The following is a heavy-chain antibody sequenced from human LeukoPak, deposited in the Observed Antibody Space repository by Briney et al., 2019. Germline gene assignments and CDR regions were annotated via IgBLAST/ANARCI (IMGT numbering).Heavy chain of an antibody. CDR1: GGSISSGDYY. Sequence: SETLSLTCTVTGGSISSGDYYWSWIRQPPGKGLEWLGYIYYSGSTYYNPSLKSRVTISVDTSKNQFSLKLSSVTAADTAVYYCARGHSGGSCQVDYWGQGTLVTVSS. D-gene: IGHD2-15*01. J-gene: IGHJ4*02. V-gene: IGHV4-30-4*01. CDR3: ARGHSGGSCQVDY. CDR2: IYYSGST.